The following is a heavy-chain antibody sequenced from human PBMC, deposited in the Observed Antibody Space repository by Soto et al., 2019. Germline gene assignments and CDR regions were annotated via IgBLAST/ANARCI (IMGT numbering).Heavy chain of an antibody. J-gene: IGHJ5*02. V-gene: IGHV3-74*03. Sequence: EVQLVESGGGLVQPGGSLRLSCVVSGFTFTNYWMHWVRQAPGKGLVWVSRISSDGTSIQYGDSVRGRFTISRDTVYLKMNSLRAEDTVVYYWVINLGVTPDSFWFDPWGQGTLVTVSS. CDR3: VINLGVTPDSFWFDP. D-gene: IGHD3-22*01. CDR1: GFTFTNYW. CDR2: ISSDGTSI.